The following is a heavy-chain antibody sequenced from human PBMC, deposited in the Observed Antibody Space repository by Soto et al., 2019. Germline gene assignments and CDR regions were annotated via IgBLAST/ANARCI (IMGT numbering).Heavy chain of an antibody. J-gene: IGHJ6*02. D-gene: IGHD6-13*01. CDR2: IIPIFGTA. CDR1: GGTFSSYA. Sequence: SVKVSCKASGGTFSSYAIIWVRQAPGQGLEWMGGIIPIFGTANYAQKFQGRVTITADKSTSTAYMELSSLRSEDTAVYYCASSLISSWEHYYYYGMDVWGQGTTVTLSS. CDR3: ASSLISSWEHYYYYGMDV. V-gene: IGHV1-69*06.